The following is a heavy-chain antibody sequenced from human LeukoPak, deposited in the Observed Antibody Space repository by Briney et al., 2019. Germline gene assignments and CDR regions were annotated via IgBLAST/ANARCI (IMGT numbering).Heavy chain of an antibody. D-gene: IGHD6-6*01. Sequence: GGSLRLSCAASGFTFSSYAMSWVRQAPGKGLERVSAISGSGGSTYYADSVKGRFTISRDNSKNTLYLQMNSLRAEDTAVYYCAKDSSSSPRPSYFDYWGQGTLVTVSS. V-gene: IGHV3-23*01. CDR2: ISGSGGST. CDR1: GFTFSSYA. CDR3: AKDSSSSPRPSYFDY. J-gene: IGHJ4*02.